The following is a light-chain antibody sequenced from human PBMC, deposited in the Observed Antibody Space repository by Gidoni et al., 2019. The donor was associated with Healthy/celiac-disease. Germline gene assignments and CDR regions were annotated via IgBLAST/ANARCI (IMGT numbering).Light chain of an antibody. CDR3: QQLNSYA. CDR1: QDLSSY. CDR2: AAS. Sequence: DILLTQSPSFLSASVGDRVTITCRASQDLSSYLAWYQQKPGKAPELLIYAASILQSGVPSRFSGRGSGTEFTLTISSLQPADFATYYCQQLNSYAFGQGTKVDSK. V-gene: IGKV1-9*01. J-gene: IGKJ2*01.